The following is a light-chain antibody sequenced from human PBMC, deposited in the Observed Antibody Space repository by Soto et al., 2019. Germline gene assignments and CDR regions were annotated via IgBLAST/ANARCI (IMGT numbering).Light chain of an antibody. CDR1: TSNIGTNT. Sequence: QSVLTQPPSASGTPGQTVTISCYGSTSNIGTNTVNWFQHLPGMAPKLLIYTNDQRPSGVPDRFSGSGSGTSASLAISGLQSEDEADYYCATWDDSVYVFGTGTKLTVL. V-gene: IGLV1-44*01. CDR2: TND. J-gene: IGLJ1*01. CDR3: ATWDDSVYV.